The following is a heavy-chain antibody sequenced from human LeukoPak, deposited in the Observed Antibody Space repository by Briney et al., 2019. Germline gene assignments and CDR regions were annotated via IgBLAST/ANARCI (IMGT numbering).Heavy chain of an antibody. V-gene: IGHV3-48*04. CDR2: ISSSSDTI. CDR1: EFTFSSYS. J-gene: IGHJ4*02. CDR3: AKDAISGGDYYDSSGTFDY. D-gene: IGHD3-22*01. Sequence: GGSLRLSCAASEFTFSSYSMNWVRQAPGKGLEWISYISSSSDTIFYADSVKGRFTISRDNSKNSLYLQMNSLRAEDTALYYCAKDAISGGDYYDSSGTFDYWGQGTLVTVSS.